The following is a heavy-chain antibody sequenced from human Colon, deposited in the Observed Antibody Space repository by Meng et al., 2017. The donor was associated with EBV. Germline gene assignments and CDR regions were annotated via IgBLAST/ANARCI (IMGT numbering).Heavy chain of an antibody. V-gene: IGHV4-30-4*01. CDR2: IYYSGST. J-gene: IGHJ2*01. CDR1: VGSIISGDFD. Sequence: SGPGVVPPSQTWSLTFTFSVGSIISGDFDWSWSLTPPGRGLELIGHIYYSGSTSYNPSLKSRVTISVDTSNNQFSLKLSSVTAADTAVYYCARVGWRQWSFNLWGRGTLVTVSS. D-gene: IGHD5-18*01. CDR3: ARVGWRQWSFNL.